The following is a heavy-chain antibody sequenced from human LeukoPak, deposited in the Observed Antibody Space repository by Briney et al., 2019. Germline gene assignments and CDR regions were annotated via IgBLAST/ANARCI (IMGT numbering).Heavy chain of an antibody. CDR3: AREGEWLQDSRGAPKNWFDP. D-gene: IGHD5-24*01. V-gene: IGHV1-46*01. J-gene: IGHJ5*02. CDR2: INPSGGST. Sequence: ASVKVSCKASGYTFTSYYVHWVRQAPGQGLEWMGIINPSGGSTSYAQKFQGRVTMTRDTSTSTVYMELSSLRSEDTAVYYCAREGEWLQDSRGAPKNWFDPWGQGTLVTVSS. CDR1: GYTFTSYY.